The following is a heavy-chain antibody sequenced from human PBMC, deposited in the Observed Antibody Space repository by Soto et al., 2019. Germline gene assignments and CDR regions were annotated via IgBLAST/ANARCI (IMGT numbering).Heavy chain of an antibody. V-gene: IGHV3-23*01. CDR1: GFTFSRYA. Sequence: PGGSLRLSCAASGFTFSRYAMNWVRQAPGKGLEWVSTISGSGASTYYADSVKGRFTISRDNSKNTLYLQMNSLRADDTAVYYCAKGGYYYDSSAYYWGQGTLVTVSS. CDR2: ISGSGAST. D-gene: IGHD3-22*01. J-gene: IGHJ4*02. CDR3: AKGGYYYDSSAYY.